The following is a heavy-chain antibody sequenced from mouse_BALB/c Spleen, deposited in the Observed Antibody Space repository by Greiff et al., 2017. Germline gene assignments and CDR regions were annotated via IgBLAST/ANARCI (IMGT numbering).Heavy chain of an antibody. J-gene: IGHJ3*01. V-gene: IGHV1S81*02. CDR2: INPSNGGT. Sequence: QVQLQQSGAELVKPGASVKLSCKASGYTFTSYYMYWVKQRPGQGLEWIGEINPSNGGTNFNEKFKSKATLTVDKSSSTAYMQLSSLTSEDSAVYYCTRTYGYDVGFAYWGQGTLVTVSA. D-gene: IGHD2-2*01. CDR3: TRTYGYDVGFAY. CDR1: GYTFTSYY.